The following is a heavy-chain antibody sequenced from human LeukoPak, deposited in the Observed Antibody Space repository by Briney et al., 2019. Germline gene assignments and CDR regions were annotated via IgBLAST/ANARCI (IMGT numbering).Heavy chain of an antibody. CDR1: GFTFSSYD. CDR3: ARSKGIYTSFDY. V-gene: IGHV3-13*01. D-gene: IGHD3-3*01. Sequence: GGSLRLSCAASGFTFSSYDMHWVRHATGKGLEWVSAIGTAGDTYYPGSVKGRFTISRENAKNSLYLQTNSLRAGDTAVYYCARSKGIYTSFDYWGQGTLVNVSS. CDR2: IGTAGDT. J-gene: IGHJ4*02.